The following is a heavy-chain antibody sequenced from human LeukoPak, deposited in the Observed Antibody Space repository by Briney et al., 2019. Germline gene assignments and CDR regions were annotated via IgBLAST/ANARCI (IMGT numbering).Heavy chain of an antibody. CDR2: IKQDGSEK. Sequence: GGSLRLSCAASGFTFSSYWMSWVRQAPGKGLEWVAHIKQDGSEKYYVDSVKGRFTISRDNAKNSLYLQMNSLRAEDTAVYYCARNLASGAFDIWGQGTMVTVSS. J-gene: IGHJ3*02. D-gene: IGHD6-25*01. V-gene: IGHV3-7*01. CDR1: GFTFSSYW. CDR3: ARNLASGAFDI.